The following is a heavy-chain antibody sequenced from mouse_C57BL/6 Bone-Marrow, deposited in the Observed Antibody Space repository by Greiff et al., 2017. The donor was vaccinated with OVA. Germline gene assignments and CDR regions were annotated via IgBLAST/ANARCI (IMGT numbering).Heavy chain of an antibody. CDR3: VRPYGSSYGYAMDY. V-gene: IGHV10-1*01. CDR2: IRSKSNNYAT. J-gene: IGHJ4*01. D-gene: IGHD1-1*01. Sequence: EVMLVESGGGLVQPKGSLKLSCAASGFSFNTYAMYWVRQAPGQGLEWVARIRSKSNNYATYYADSVKDRFTISRDDSESMLYLQMNNLKTEDTAMYYCVRPYGSSYGYAMDYWGQGTSVTVSS. CDR1: GFSFNTYA.